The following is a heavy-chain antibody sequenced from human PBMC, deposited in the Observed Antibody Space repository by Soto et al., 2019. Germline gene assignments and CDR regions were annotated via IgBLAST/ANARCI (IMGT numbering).Heavy chain of an antibody. CDR2: IYPGDSDT. D-gene: IGHD6-13*01. J-gene: IGHJ6*02. Sequence: GESLKISCKGSGYSFTSYWIGWVRQMPGKGLEWMGIIYPGDSDTRYSPSFQGQVTISADKSISTAYLQWSSLKASDTAMYYCARQYSSSWYGNYYVMDVSGQGTLVIVSS. CDR3: ARQYSSSWYGNYYVMDV. V-gene: IGHV5-51*01. CDR1: GYSFTSYW.